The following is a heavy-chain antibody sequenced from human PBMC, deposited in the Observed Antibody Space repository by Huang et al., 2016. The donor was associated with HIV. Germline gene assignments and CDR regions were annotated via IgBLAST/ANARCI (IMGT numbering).Heavy chain of an antibody. CDR2: ISWNSGTI. J-gene: IGHJ3*02. Sequence: EVQLVQSGGGLVQPGRSLRLSCAASGFIFDDYAMHWVRQAPGKGLEWVAGISWNSGTIDYADSVKGRFTISRDNAKNSLSLQTSRPRPEDTAFYYCVKGQLGRGLNDVFSIWGQGTMVTVSS. CDR1: GFIFDDYA. CDR3: VKGQLGRGLNDVFSI. D-gene: IGHD1-1*01. V-gene: IGHV3-9*01.